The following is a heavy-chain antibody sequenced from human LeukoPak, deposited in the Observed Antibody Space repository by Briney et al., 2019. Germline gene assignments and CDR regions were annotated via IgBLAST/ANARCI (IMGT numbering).Heavy chain of an antibody. D-gene: IGHD4-17*01. V-gene: IGHV1-24*01. J-gene: IGHJ4*02. CDR3: ATEHDYGDYDSARYFDY. CDR1: GYTLTELS. Sequence: GASVTVSCKVSGYTLTELSMHWVRQAPGKGLEWMGGFDHEDGETIYAQKFQGRVTMTEDTSTDTAYMELSSLRSEDTAVYYCATEHDYGDYDSARYFDYWGQGTLVTVSS. CDR2: FDHEDGET.